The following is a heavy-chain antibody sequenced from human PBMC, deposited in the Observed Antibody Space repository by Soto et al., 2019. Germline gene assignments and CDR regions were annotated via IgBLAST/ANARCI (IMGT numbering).Heavy chain of an antibody. Sequence: PSETLSLTCTVSGGSISSGDYYWSWIRQPPGKGLEWIGYIYYSGSTYYNPSLKSRVTISVDTSKNQFSLKLSSVTAADTAVYYCARALAAPYNWFDPWGQGTLVTVSS. J-gene: IGHJ5*02. D-gene: IGHD3-3*02. CDR1: GGSISSGDYY. CDR2: IYYSGST. V-gene: IGHV4-30-4*01. CDR3: ARALAAPYNWFDP.